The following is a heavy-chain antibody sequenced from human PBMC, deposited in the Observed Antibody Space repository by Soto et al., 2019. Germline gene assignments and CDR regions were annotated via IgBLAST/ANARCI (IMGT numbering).Heavy chain of an antibody. CDR3: ARGLPPEQIAVAGHGPFDY. Sequence: ASVKVSCKASGYTFTGYYMHWVRQAPGQGLERMGWINPNSGGTNYAQKFQGWVTMTRDTSISTAHMELSRLRSDDTAVYYCARGLPPEQIAVAGHGPFDYWGQGTLVTVSS. V-gene: IGHV1-2*04. D-gene: IGHD6-19*01. CDR2: INPNSGGT. CDR1: GYTFTGYY. J-gene: IGHJ4*02.